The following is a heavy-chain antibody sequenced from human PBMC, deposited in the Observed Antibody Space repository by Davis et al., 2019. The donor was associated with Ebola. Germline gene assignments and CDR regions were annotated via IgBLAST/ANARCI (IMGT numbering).Heavy chain of an antibody. CDR2: ISAYNGNT. V-gene: IGHV1-18*01. CDR1: GYTFTNYG. Sequence: GGSLRLSCKASGYTFTNYGISWVRQAPGQGLEWMGWISAYNGNTNYAQKLQGRVTMTTDTSTSTAYMELRSLRSDDTAVYYCARWGQGGVGATLFDYWGQGTLVTVSS. CDR3: ARWGQGGVGATLFDY. J-gene: IGHJ4*02. D-gene: IGHD1-26*01.